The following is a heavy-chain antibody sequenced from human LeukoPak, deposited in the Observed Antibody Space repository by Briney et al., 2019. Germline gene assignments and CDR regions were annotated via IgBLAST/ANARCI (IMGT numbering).Heavy chain of an antibody. CDR3: AKASDSSGWYYDY. V-gene: IGHV3-23*01. Sequence: GGTLRLSCVASGFTFSSYAMSWVRQAPGKGLEWVSAISGSGGSTYYADSVKGRFTISRDNSKNTLYLQMNSLRAEDTAVYYCAKASDSSGWYYDYWGQGTLVTVSS. CDR1: GFTFSSYA. D-gene: IGHD6-19*01. J-gene: IGHJ4*02. CDR2: ISGSGGST.